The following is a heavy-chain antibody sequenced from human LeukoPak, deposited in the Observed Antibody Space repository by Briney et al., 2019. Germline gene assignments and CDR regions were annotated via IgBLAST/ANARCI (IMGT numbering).Heavy chain of an antibody. Sequence: ASVKVSCKASGYTFTSYYMHWVRQAPGQGLEWMGIINPSGGSTSYAQKFQGRVTMTRDTSTSTVYMELSSLRSEDTAVYYCARGSGGDYDYVWGSYRYEAFDIWGQGTMVTVSS. CDR2: INPSGGST. V-gene: IGHV1-46*01. CDR3: ARGSGGDYDYVWGSYRYEAFDI. J-gene: IGHJ3*02. CDR1: GYTFTSYY. D-gene: IGHD3-16*02.